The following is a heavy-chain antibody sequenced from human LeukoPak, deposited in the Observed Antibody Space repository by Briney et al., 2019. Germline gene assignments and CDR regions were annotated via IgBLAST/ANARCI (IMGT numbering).Heavy chain of an antibody. CDR1: GFTFSSYW. Sequence: PGGSLRLSCAASGFTFSSYWMSWVRPATGKGLEWVSAIGTAGDTYYPGAVKARFTISRENAKNSLYLQMNSLRAGDTAVYYCARAGAYCGGDCLDYWGQGTLVTVSS. V-gene: IGHV3-13*01. CDR3: ARAGAYCGGDCLDY. D-gene: IGHD2-21*01. CDR2: IGTAGDT. J-gene: IGHJ4*02.